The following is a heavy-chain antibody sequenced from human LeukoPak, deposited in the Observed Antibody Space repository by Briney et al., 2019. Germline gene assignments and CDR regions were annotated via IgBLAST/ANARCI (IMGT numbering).Heavy chain of an antibody. V-gene: IGHV1-46*01. CDR3: ARADSRSYSIDY. CDR2: INPSGGSI. CDR1: GYTFTSYS. J-gene: IGHJ4*02. Sequence: EASVKVSCKASGYTFTSYSMHWVRQAPGEGLEWMGIINPSGGSISYAQNLQGRVTMTRDTSTSTVYMELSSLRSEDTAVYYCARADSRSYSIDYWGQGTLVTVSS. D-gene: IGHD1-26*01.